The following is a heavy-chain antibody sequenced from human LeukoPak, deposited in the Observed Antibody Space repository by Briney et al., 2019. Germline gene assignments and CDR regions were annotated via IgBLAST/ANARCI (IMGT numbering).Heavy chain of an antibody. V-gene: IGHV1-2*04. Sequence: AASVKVSCKASGYTFTGYYMHWVRQAPGQGLEWMGWINPNSGGTNYAQKFQGWVTMTRDTSISTAYMELSRLRSDDTAVYYCAREYSSGWYEVEYYLDYWGREPWSPSPQ. CDR3: AREYSSGWYEVEYYLDY. CDR1: GYTFTGYY. D-gene: IGHD6-19*01. CDR2: INPNSGGT. J-gene: IGHJ4*02.